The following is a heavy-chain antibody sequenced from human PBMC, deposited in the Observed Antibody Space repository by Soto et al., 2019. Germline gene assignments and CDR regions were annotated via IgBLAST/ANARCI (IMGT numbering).Heavy chain of an antibody. CDR2: INHSGST. Sequence: SETLSLTCAVYGGSFSGYYWIWIRQPPGKGLEWIGEINHSGSTNYNPSLKSRVTISVDTSKNQFSLKLSSVTAADTAVYYCARGPIIAARKNWFDPWGQGTLVTVSS. D-gene: IGHD6-6*01. J-gene: IGHJ5*02. V-gene: IGHV4-34*01. CDR1: GGSFSGYY. CDR3: ARGPIIAARKNWFDP.